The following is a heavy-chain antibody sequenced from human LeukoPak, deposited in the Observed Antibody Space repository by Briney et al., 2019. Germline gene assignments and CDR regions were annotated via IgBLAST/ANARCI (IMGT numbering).Heavy chain of an antibody. V-gene: IGHV4-30-4*01. CDR3: ARCGVISYYFDY. CDR1: GGSISSGDYY. D-gene: IGHD3-22*01. Sequence: SQTLSLTCTVSGGSISSGDYYWRSVRQPPGKGLEWIGYIYYSGSTYYNPSLKSRVTISVDTSKNQFSLKLSSVTAADTAVYYCARCGVISYYFDYWGQGTLVTVSS. J-gene: IGHJ4*02. CDR2: IYYSGST.